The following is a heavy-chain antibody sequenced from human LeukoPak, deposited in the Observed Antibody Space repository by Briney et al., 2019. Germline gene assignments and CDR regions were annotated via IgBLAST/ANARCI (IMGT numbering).Heavy chain of an antibody. Sequence: PGGSLRLSCAASGFTFSSYAMSWVRQAPGKGLEWVSAISGSGGSTYYADSVKGRFTISRDNSKNTLYLQMNSLRAEDTAVYYCAKESIAYGDYYNNWFDPWGQGTLVTVSS. J-gene: IGHJ5*02. CDR2: ISGSGGST. D-gene: IGHD4-17*01. V-gene: IGHV3-23*01. CDR3: AKESIAYGDYYNNWFDP. CDR1: GFTFSSYA.